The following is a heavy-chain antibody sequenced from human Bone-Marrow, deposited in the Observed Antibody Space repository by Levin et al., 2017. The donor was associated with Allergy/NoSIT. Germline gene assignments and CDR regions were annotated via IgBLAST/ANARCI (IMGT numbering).Heavy chain of an antibody. V-gene: IGHV3-66*01. CDR2: MFSGGRT. CDR3: AASQPGRETFDF. CDR1: GFNVASTF. Sequence: GESLKISCAASGFNVASTFINWVRQAPGKGLEWVSVMFSGGRTYYADAVEGRFTISRDNSKNTVDLQMNNLKVEDTAIYFCAASQPGRETFDFWGQGTPVTVSS. D-gene: IGHD1-14*01. J-gene: IGHJ4*02.